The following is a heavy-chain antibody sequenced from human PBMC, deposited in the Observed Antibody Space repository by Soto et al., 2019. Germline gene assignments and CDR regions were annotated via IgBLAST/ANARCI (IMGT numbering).Heavy chain of an antibody. Sequence: ASVKVSCKASGGTFSSYAISWVRQAPGQGLEWMGGIIPIFGTANYAQKFQGRVTITADESTSTAYMELSSLRSEDTAVYYCASAGTGGWYEEMPDYWGQGTLVTVSS. CDR2: IIPIFGTA. V-gene: IGHV1-69*13. CDR1: GGTFSSYA. D-gene: IGHD6-19*01. CDR3: ASAGTGGWYEEMPDY. J-gene: IGHJ4*02.